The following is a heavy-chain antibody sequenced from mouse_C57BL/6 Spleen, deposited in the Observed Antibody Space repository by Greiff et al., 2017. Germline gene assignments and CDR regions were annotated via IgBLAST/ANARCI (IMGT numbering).Heavy chain of an antibody. D-gene: IGHD2-4*01. V-gene: IGHV1-55*01. CDR2: IYPGSGST. CDR1: GYTFTSYW. J-gene: IGHJ2*01. Sequence: QVQLQQPGAELVKPGASVKMSCKASGYTFTSYWITWVKQRPGQGLEWIGDIYPGSGSTNYNEKFKSKATLTVDTSSSTAYMQLSSLTSEDSAVYYCAREGIYYDYDAEYYFDYWGQGTTLTGSS. CDR3: AREGIYYDYDAEYYFDY.